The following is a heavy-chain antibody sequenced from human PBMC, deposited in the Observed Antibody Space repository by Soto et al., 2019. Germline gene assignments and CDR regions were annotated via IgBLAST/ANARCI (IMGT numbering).Heavy chain of an antibody. V-gene: IGHV1-2*02. CDR3: ARIKIYYDSSGLFDS. CDR1: GYTFTGYF. D-gene: IGHD3-22*01. Sequence: ASVKVSCKASGYTFTGYFIHWVRQAPGQGLEWMGWMNPNNGDTNYAQKFQGRVTMTRDTSITTASMELSRLTSDDTAVYFCARIKIYYDSSGLFDSWGQGTLVTVSS. CDR2: MNPNNGDT. J-gene: IGHJ4*02.